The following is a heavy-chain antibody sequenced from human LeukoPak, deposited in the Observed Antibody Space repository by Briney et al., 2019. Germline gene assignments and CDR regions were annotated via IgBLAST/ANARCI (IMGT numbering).Heavy chain of an antibody. CDR1: GYTLKEVT. J-gene: IGHJ4*02. CDR3: APLSRSLAFFDY. D-gene: IGHD2-2*01. CDR2: FDPEDGEK. Sequence: AASVKVSCKISGYTLKEVTINWVRQAPGKGLEWMGGFDPEDGEKVHPQKFQGRVSVTEDTSTDTAYMELNSLTSEDTAVYYCAPLSRSLAFFDYWGQGTLVTVSS. V-gene: IGHV1-24*01.